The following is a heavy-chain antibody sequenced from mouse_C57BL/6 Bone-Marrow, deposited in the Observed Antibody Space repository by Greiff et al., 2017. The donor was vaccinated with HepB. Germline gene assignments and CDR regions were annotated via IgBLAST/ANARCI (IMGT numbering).Heavy chain of an antibody. CDR1: GYTFTSYG. CDR3: ARLLRYPYWYFDV. CDR2: IYPRGGNT. D-gene: IGHD1-1*01. V-gene: IGHV1-81*01. Sequence: VQLQQSGAELARPGASVKLSCKASGYTFTSYGISWVKQRTGQGLEWIGEIYPRGGNTYYNEKFKGKATLTADKSSSTAYMELRSLTSEDSAVYFCARLLRYPYWYFDVWGTGTTVTVSS. J-gene: IGHJ1*03.